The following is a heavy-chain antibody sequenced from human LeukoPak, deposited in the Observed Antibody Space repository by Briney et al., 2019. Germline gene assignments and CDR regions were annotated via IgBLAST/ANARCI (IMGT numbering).Heavy chain of an antibody. Sequence: PGGSLRLSCAASGFTFSSYWMSWVRQAPGKGLEWVSVIYSGGSTYYADSVKGRFTISRDNSENTLYLQMNSLRAEDTAVYYCALGEGDIDYWGQGTLVTVSS. V-gene: IGHV3-66*01. CDR3: ALGEGDIDY. CDR1: GFTFSSYW. D-gene: IGHD3-10*01. J-gene: IGHJ4*02. CDR2: IYSGGST.